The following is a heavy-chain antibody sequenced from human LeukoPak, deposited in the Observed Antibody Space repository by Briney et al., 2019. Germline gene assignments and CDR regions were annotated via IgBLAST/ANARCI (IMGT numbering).Heavy chain of an antibody. Sequence: SVKVSCKASGGTFSSYAISWVRQAPGQGLEWMGRIIPIFGTANYAQKFQGRVTITTDESTSTAYMELSSLRSEDTAVYYCSREPRGIVGNYYYYXMDVWGKGTTVTVSS. J-gene: IGHJ6*03. CDR3: SREPRGIVGNYYYYXMDV. CDR2: IIPIFGTA. CDR1: GGTFSSYA. D-gene: IGHD1-26*01. V-gene: IGHV1-69*05.